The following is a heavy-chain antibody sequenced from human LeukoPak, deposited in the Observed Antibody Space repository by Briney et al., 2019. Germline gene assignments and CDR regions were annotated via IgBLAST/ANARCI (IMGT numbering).Heavy chain of an antibody. J-gene: IGHJ6*03. Sequence: PGGSLRLSCAASGFTFSSYSMNWVRQAPGKGLEWVSSISSSSSYIYYADSVKGRFTISRDNAKNSLSLQMNSLRAEDTAVYYCARDPYDGSYGDDYYYYMDFWGKGTTVTISS. CDR3: ARDPYDGSYGDDYYYYMDF. V-gene: IGHV3-21*01. CDR2: ISSSSSYI. D-gene: IGHD1-26*01. CDR1: GFTFSSYS.